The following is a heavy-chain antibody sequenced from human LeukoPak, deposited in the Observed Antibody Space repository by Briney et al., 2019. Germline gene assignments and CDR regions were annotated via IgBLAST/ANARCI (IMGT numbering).Heavy chain of an antibody. CDR3: TTNYYDSSGLDY. V-gene: IGHV3-15*01. J-gene: IGHJ4*02. CDR2: IKSKTDGGTT. D-gene: IGHD3-22*01. Sequence: GGSLRLSCGASGFTFSTYTMNWVRQAPGKGLEWVGRIKSKTDGGTTDYAAPVKGRFTISRDDSKNTLYLQMNSLKTEDTAVYYCTTNYYDSSGLDYWGQGTLVTVSS. CDR1: GFTFSTYT.